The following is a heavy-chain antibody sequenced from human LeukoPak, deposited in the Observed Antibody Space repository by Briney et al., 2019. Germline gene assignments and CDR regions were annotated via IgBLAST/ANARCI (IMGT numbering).Heavy chain of an antibody. Sequence: PGGSLRLSCAASGFTFSSYAMNWVRQAPGKGLEWVSAISGSGGSTYYADSVKGRFTISRDNSKNTLYLQMNSLRAEDTAVYYCAKSVEMATTPFDYWGQGTLVTVSS. V-gene: IGHV3-23*01. J-gene: IGHJ4*02. CDR2: ISGSGGST. CDR3: AKSVEMATTPFDY. D-gene: IGHD5-24*01. CDR1: GFTFSSYA.